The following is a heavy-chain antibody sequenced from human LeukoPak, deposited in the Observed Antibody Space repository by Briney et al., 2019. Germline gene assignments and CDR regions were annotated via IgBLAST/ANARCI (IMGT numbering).Heavy chain of an antibody. V-gene: IGHV1-2*02. D-gene: IGHD2-15*01. CDR1: GYTFTGYY. CDR3: ARDTPVKGAYYYYGMDV. Sequence: ASVKVCCKASGYTFTGYYMHWVRQAPGHGLEWMGWINPNSGGTNYAQKFQGRFTMTRDTSISTAYMELSRLRSDDTAVYYCARDTPVKGAYYYYGMDVWGQGTTVTVSS. CDR2: INPNSGGT. J-gene: IGHJ6*02.